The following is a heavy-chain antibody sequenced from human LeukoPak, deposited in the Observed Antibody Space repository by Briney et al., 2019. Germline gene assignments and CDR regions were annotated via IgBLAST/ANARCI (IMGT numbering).Heavy chain of an antibody. V-gene: IGHV3-21*06. D-gene: IGHD3-10*01. J-gene: IGHJ4*02. CDR1: RFIFSSYN. CDR3: ASRSSYYYGSGITY. Sequence: GGSLRLSCAASRFIFSSYNMTWVRQAPGKGLEWVSYISDSSSYTYYADSVKGRFTISRDNAKNSLYLQMNSLRAEDTAVYYCASRSSYYYGSGITYWGQGTLVTVSS. CDR2: ISDSSSYT.